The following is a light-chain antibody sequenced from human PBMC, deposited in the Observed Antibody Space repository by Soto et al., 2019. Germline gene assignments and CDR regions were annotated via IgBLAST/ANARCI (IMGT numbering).Light chain of an antibody. CDR1: QSVSSS. CDR2: DAY. V-gene: IGKV3-11*01. J-gene: IGKJ4*01. CDR3: QRRSNWPST. Sequence: EIVLTQAPVTLSLSPGERATLSCRASQSVSSSLAWYQQKPGQAPRLLIYDAYNRATGIPARFSGSGSGTDFTLTISSQEPEDFAVDSCQRRSNWPSTCGGGTKMDIK.